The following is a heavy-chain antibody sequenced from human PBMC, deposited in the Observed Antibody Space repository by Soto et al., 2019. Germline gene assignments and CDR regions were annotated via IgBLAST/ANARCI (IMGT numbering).Heavy chain of an antibody. CDR1: GGSINSRSHY. V-gene: IGHV4-39*01. Sequence: SETLSLTCTVSGGSINSRSHYWGWIRQSPGKHLEWIGSSFYRGSTHYNPSLKTRVTISVDTSKNQVSLKLYSVTAADTALYYCATADGFGVVTPCLEYWGQGILVTVCS. D-gene: IGHD3-3*01. CDR2: SFYRGST. CDR3: ATADGFGVVTPCLEY. J-gene: IGHJ4*02.